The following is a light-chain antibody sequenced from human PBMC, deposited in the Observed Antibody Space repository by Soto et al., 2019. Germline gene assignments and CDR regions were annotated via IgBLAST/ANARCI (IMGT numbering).Light chain of an antibody. CDR3: QQYDSYSSGP. J-gene: IGKJ1*01. V-gene: IGKV1-5*01. CDR1: QTVNTW. CDR2: DAS. Sequence: DIPMTESPSTLSASVGYRFTITCLGSQTVNTWLAWYQQKPGKAPKVLIFDASSLKTGVPSRFSGSGSGTEFTLTISNLQPDDFATYYCQQYDSYSSGPFGQGTKVDIK.